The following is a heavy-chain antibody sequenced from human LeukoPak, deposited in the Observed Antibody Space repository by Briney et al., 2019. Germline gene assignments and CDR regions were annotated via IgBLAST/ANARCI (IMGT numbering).Heavy chain of an antibody. Sequence: PSETLSLTCVVYGGSLSGYYWNWIRQPPGKGLEWIGEINHSGTTKYNPSLKSRVTISIDTSKSQFSLKLSSVTAADTAVYYCARNAVEQQLAYFDYWGQGTLVTVSS. D-gene: IGHD6-13*01. V-gene: IGHV4-34*01. CDR2: INHSGTT. CDR3: ARNAVEQQLAYFDY. CDR1: GGSLSGYY. J-gene: IGHJ4*02.